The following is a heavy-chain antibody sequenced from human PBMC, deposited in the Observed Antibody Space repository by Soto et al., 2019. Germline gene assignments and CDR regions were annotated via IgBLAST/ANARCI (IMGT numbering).Heavy chain of an antibody. J-gene: IGHJ4*02. CDR1: GFTFSSYG. D-gene: IGHD3-16*01. CDR3: AKPRGRGVVSIYYFDY. Sequence: QVQLVESGGGVVQPGRSLRLSCAASGFTFSSYGMYWVRQAPGKGLEWVAVISYDGSNKYYADSVKGRFTISRDNSKNTLYLQMNSLRAEDTAVYYCAKPRGRGVVSIYYFDYWGQGTLVTVSS. CDR2: ISYDGSNK. V-gene: IGHV3-30*18.